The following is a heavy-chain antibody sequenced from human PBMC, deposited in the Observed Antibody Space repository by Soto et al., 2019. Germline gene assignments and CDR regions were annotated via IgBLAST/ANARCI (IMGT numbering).Heavy chain of an antibody. Sequence: SETLSLTCTVSGGSISSSSYYWGWIRQPPGKRLEWIGSIYYSGSTYYNPSLKSRVTISVDTSKNQFSLKLSSVTAADTAVYYCARQGRYGVYYYYYYGMDVWGQGTTVT. CDR3: ARQGRYGVYYYYYYGMDV. CDR2: IYYSGST. D-gene: IGHD2-15*01. V-gene: IGHV4-39*01. CDR1: GGSISSSSYY. J-gene: IGHJ6*02.